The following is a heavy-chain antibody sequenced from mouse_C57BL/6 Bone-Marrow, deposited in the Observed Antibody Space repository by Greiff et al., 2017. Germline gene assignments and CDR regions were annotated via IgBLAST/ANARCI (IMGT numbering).Heavy chain of an antibody. J-gene: IGHJ3*01. V-gene: IGHV1-81*01. CDR2: IYPRSGNT. CDR3: GRYLRFAY. CDR1: GYTFTSYG. Sequence: QVQLQQSGAELARPGASVKLSCKASGYTFTSYGISWVKQRTGQGLEWIGEIYPRSGNTYYNEKFKGKATLTADKSSSTAYMELRSLTSEDSAVYFCGRYLRFAYWGQGTLVTVSA.